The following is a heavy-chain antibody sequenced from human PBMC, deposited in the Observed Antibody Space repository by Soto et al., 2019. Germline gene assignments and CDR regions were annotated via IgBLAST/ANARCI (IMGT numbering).Heavy chain of an antibody. CDR1: GFTFTTYA. D-gene: IGHD3-10*01. Sequence: EVQLLESGGGLVQPGGSLRLSCAAAGFTFTTYAMSWVRQAPGKGLEWVSVISGSGGSTHYADSVKGRFTISRDNSKNTLYLQMNSLRAEDTAVYYCAKDSVFYYGSGSPHYFDYWGQGTLVTVSS. V-gene: IGHV3-23*01. CDR2: ISGSGGST. J-gene: IGHJ4*02. CDR3: AKDSVFYYGSGSPHYFDY.